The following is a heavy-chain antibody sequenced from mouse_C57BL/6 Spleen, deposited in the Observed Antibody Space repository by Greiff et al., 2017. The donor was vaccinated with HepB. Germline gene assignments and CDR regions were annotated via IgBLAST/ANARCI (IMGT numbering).Heavy chain of an antibody. J-gene: IGHJ3*01. D-gene: IGHD1-1*01. CDR3: TREGSYYYGSRAWFAY. Sequence: QVQLQQSGAELVRPGASVTLSCKASGYTFTDYEMHWVKQTPVHGLEWIGAIDPETGGTAYNQKFKGKAILTADKSSSTAYMELRSLTSEDSAVYYCTREGSYYYGSRAWFAYWGQGTLVTVSA. V-gene: IGHV1-15*01. CDR1: GYTFTDYE. CDR2: IDPETGGT.